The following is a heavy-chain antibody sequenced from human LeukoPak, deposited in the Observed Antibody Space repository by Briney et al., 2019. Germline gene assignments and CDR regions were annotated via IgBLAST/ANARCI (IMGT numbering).Heavy chain of an antibody. D-gene: IGHD1-1*01. V-gene: IGHV3-53*05. CDR3: AREERYYFNY. Sequence: PRRSLRLSCAASRFIVSNNYMNWVRQAPGEGLEWVSGIYTGGDTYYADSVKGRFTISRDTSKNTLYLQMSSLRAEDTAVYYCAREERYYFNYWGQGTLVTVSS. J-gene: IGHJ4*02. CDR1: RFIVSNNY. CDR2: IYTGGDT.